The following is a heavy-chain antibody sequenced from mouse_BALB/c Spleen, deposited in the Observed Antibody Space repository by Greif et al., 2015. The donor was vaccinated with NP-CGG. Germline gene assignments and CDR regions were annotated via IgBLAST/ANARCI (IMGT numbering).Heavy chain of an antibody. CDR2: ISSGGSYT. Sequence: EVQGVESGGGLVKPGGSLKLSCAASGFTFSSYTMSWVRQTPEKRLEWVATISSGGSYTYYPDSVKGRFTISRDNAKNTLYLQMSSLKSEDTAMYYCTRGGGGPYAMDYWGQGTSVTVSS. CDR1: GFTFSSYT. J-gene: IGHJ4*01. CDR3: TRGGGGPYAMDY. V-gene: IGHV5-6-4*01.